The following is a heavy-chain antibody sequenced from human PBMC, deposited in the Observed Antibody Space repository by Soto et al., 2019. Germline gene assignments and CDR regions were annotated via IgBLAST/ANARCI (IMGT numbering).Heavy chain of an antibody. CDR2: IYPSDSDT. D-gene: IGHD3-10*01. V-gene: IGHV5-51*01. CDR3: AGGGVSSHPFAY. J-gene: IGHJ4*02. Sequence: EEPLKISCKGSGYNFAGYWIAWVRQMPGKGMELMGIIYPSDSDTRYRPSFQGQVTISADKSISSAYLQWSSLRASDTAMYYWAGGGVSSHPFAYWGQGTPVPVAS. CDR1: GYNFAGYW.